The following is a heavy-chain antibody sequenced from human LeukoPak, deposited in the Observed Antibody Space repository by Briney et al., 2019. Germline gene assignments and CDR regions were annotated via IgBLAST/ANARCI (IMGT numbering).Heavy chain of an antibody. Sequence: GGSLRLSCAASGFTFSSYGMHWVRQAPGKGLEWVAFIRYDGSNKYYADSVKGRFTISRDNSKNTLYLQMNSLRAEDTAVYYSAKDLPIAVAGTGPFDYWGQGTLVTVSS. V-gene: IGHV3-30*02. J-gene: IGHJ4*02. CDR1: GFTFSSYG. CDR3: AKDLPIAVAGTGPFDY. D-gene: IGHD6-19*01. CDR2: IRYDGSNK.